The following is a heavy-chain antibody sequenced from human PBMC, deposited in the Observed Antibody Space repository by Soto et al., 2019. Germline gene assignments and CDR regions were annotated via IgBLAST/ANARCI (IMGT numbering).Heavy chain of an antibody. CDR3: ARDGGDQPTVNYYYYGMDV. CDR2: IGTAGDT. CDR1: GFTFSSYD. D-gene: IGHD2-21*01. J-gene: IGHJ6*02. Sequence: EGSLRLSCAASGFTFSSYDMHWVRQATGKGLEWVSAIGTAGDTYYPGSVKGRSTISRENAKNSLYLQMNSLRAEDTAVYYCARDGGDQPTVNYYYYGMDVWGQGTTVTVSS. V-gene: IGHV3-13*01.